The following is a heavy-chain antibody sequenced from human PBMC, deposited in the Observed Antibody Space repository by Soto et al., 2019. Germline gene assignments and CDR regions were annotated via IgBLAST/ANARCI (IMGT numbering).Heavy chain of an antibody. CDR2: VYPGDSDT. CDR1: GYTFSKYW. J-gene: IGHJ3*02. Sequence: LVASLKISCQASGYTFSKYWIAWVRQMPGKGLEYVGIVYPGDSDTRYSPSFQGQVTISVDTSTSTAYMQWNSLKASDTAMYYCARLPAAILTAFDIWGQGTMVTVSS. CDR3: ARLPAAILTAFDI. V-gene: IGHV5-51*01. D-gene: IGHD2-2*01.